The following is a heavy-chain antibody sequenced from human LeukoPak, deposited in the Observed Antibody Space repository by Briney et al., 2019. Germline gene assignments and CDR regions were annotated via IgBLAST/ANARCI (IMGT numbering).Heavy chain of an antibody. D-gene: IGHD1-26*01. J-gene: IGHJ3*02. CDR3: ARAERSYDAFDI. Sequence: ASVKVSCKASGGTFSSYAISWVRQAPGQGLEWMGGIIPILGTANYAQKFQGRVTITTDESTSTAYMELSSLRSEDTAVYYCARAERSYDAFDIWGQGTMVTVSS. V-gene: IGHV1-69*05. CDR1: GGTFSSYA. CDR2: IIPILGTA.